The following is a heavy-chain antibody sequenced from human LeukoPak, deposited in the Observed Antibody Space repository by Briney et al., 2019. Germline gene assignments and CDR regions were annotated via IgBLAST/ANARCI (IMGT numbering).Heavy chain of an antibody. CDR1: GYTFTSYY. Sequence: GASVKVSCKASGYTFTSYYMYWVRQAPGQGLEWMGIINPSGGSTSYAQKFQGRVTMARDTSISTAYMELSRLTSDDTAVYYCCPSYYDSGGPFDYWGQGTLVTVSS. CDR3: CPSYYDSGGPFDY. J-gene: IGHJ4*02. CDR2: INPSGGST. V-gene: IGHV1-46*01. D-gene: IGHD3-22*01.